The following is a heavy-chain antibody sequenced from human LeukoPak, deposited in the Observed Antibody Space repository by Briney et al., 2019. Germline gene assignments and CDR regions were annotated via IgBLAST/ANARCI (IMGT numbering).Heavy chain of an antibody. J-gene: IGHJ3*02. CDR1: GYTFTNYG. V-gene: IGHV1-18*01. CDR2: ISAYNGNR. Sequence: ASVKVSCKASGYTFTNYGTTWVRQAPGQGLEWMGWISAYNGNRNYAQRLQGRVTMTTDTSTSTAYMELRSLRSDDTAVYYCATDGGTLDAFDIWGQGTMVTVSS. CDR3: ATDGGTLDAFDI.